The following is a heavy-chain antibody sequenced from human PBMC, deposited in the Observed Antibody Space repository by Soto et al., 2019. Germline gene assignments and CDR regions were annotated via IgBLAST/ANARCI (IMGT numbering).Heavy chain of an antibody. CDR2: IYYSGST. CDR3: ARDRSGYHLD. V-gene: IGHV4-31*03. CDR1: GGSISSGGYY. Sequence: QVQLQESGPGLVKPSQTLSLTCTVSGGSISSGGYYWSWIRQHPGKGLEWIGYIYYSGSTYYNPSLKSRVIISVDTSKNQFSMKVSSVTDADTAVYYCARDRSGYHLDWGQGTPVTVSS. D-gene: IGHD5-18*01. J-gene: IGHJ4*02.